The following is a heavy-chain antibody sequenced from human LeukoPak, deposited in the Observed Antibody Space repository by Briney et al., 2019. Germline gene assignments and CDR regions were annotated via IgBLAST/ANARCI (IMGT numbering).Heavy chain of an antibody. CDR2: IYGDGST. D-gene: IGHD4-17*01. J-gene: IGHJ4*02. V-gene: IGHV3-53*01. CDR1: GFTVKNNY. Sequence: GGSLRLSCGASGFTVKNNYMNWVRQAPGKGLEWVSGIYGDGSTYYTKSVKGRFTISRDSSKNTLYLQMNSLRAEDTAVYSCTVETGGDYPHFDYWGQGTLVTVSS. CDR3: TVETGGDYPHFDY.